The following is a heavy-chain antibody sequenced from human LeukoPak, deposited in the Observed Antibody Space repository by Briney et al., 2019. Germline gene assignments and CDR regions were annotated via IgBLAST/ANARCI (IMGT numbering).Heavy chain of an antibody. CDR3: ARDSIAAAGFDY. Sequence: PGGSLRLSCAASGFTFSSYSMNWVRQAPGKGLEWVSSISSSSSYIYYADSVKGRFTTSRDNAKNSLYLQMNSLRAEDTAVYYCARDSIAAAGFDYWGQGTLVTVSS. V-gene: IGHV3-21*01. D-gene: IGHD6-13*01. J-gene: IGHJ4*02. CDR1: GFTFSSYS. CDR2: ISSSSSYI.